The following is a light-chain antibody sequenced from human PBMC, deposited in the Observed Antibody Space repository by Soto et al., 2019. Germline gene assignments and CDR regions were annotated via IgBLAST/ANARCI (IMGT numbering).Light chain of an antibody. V-gene: IGKV3D-15*01. CDR3: QQYDNWPPLT. Sequence: EVLMTQSPATLSLSPGERATLFCRASQSVSSNLAWYQQRRGQAPRLLIYGASSRATGIPARFSGSGSGTEFTLTISSLQSEDFAVYYCQQYDNWPPLTFGGGTKVEIK. CDR2: GAS. CDR1: QSVSSN. J-gene: IGKJ4*01.